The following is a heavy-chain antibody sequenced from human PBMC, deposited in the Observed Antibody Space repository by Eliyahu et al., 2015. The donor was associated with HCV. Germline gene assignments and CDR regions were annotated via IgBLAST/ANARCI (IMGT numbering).Heavy chain of an antibody. Sequence: EVQLLESGGGLVQPGGSLRLSCAVSGFTLGSYIMSWVRQAPGKGLEWVSAIRGSAGITYYADSVKGRFTISRDNSKNMLYLRMDNLRSEDTAIYYCARERLDYWGQGTLVTVSS. CDR2: IRGSAGIT. D-gene: IGHD1-1*01. V-gene: IGHV3-23*01. J-gene: IGHJ4*02. CDR3: ARERLDY. CDR1: GFTLGSYI.